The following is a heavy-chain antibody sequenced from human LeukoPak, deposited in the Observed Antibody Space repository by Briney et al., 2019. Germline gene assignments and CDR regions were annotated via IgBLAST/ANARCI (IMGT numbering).Heavy chain of an antibody. CDR2: IHYTGAA. J-gene: IGHJ4*02. D-gene: IGHD3-9*01. Sequence: SETLSLTCAVYGGSITGYYWSWIRQTPGRGLEWVGEIHYTGAASYNPSLKSRATISTDTSKNQFSLRLSSVTAADTAVYYCARGNILAGYCFDFWGQGALVTVSS. V-gene: IGHV4-34*01. CDR1: GGSITGYY. CDR3: ARGNILAGYCFDF.